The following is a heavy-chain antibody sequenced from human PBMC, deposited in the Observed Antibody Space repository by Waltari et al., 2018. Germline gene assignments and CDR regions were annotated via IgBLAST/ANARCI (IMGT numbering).Heavy chain of an antibody. Sequence: GAEVKKPGASVKVSCKASGYTFTGYYMHWVRQAPGQGLEWMGWINPNSGGTNYAQKFQGRVTMTRDTSISTSYMELSRLRSDDTAVYYCARAIHCSGGSGYYYYYYGMDVWGQGTTVTVSS. CDR3: ARAIHCSGGSGYYYYYYGMDV. J-gene: IGHJ6*02. CDR1: GYTFTGYY. D-gene: IGHD2-15*01. CDR2: INPNSGGT. V-gene: IGHV1-2*02.